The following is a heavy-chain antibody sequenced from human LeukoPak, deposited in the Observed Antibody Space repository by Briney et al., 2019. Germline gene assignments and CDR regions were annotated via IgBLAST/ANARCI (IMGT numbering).Heavy chain of an antibody. J-gene: IGHJ4*02. V-gene: IGHV1-18*01. CDR1: GGTFSSYA. D-gene: IGHD3-10*01. CDR3: ATDGGITVVRGVITGTTGFDY. CDR2: ISAYNGNT. Sequence: ASVKVSCKASGGTFSSYAISWVRQAPGQGLEWMGWISAYNGNTNYAQKLQGRVTMTTDTSTSTAYMELRSLRSEDTAVYYCATDGGITVVRGVITGTTGFDYWGQGTLVTVSS.